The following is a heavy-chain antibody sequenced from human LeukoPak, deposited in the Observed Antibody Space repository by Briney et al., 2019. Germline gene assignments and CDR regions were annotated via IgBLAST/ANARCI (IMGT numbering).Heavy chain of an antibody. Sequence: GGSLRLSCTASGFTFGDYAMSWVRQAPGKGLEWVGFIRSKAYGGTTEYAASVKGRFTISRDDSKSIAYLQMNSLKTEDTAVYYCTSKGSGSYYPIDYWGQGTLVTVSS. CDR2: IRSKAYGGTT. CDR3: TSKGSGSYYPIDY. CDR1: GFTFGDYA. V-gene: IGHV3-49*04. D-gene: IGHD3-10*01. J-gene: IGHJ4*02.